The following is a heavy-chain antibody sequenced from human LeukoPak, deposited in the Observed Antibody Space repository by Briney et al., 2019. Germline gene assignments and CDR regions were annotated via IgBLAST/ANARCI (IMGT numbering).Heavy chain of an antibody. J-gene: IGHJ6*04. CDR3: ARCSTSSYYYYGMDV. Sequence: SETLSLTCAVYGGSFSGYYWSWIRQPPGEGLEWIGEINDRGSTNYNPSHKSRVTISVDTSKNQFSLKLSSVTAADTAVYYCARCSTSSYYYYGMDVWGKGTTVTVSS. D-gene: IGHD2-2*01. CDR2: INDRGST. CDR1: GGSFSGYY. V-gene: IGHV4-34*01.